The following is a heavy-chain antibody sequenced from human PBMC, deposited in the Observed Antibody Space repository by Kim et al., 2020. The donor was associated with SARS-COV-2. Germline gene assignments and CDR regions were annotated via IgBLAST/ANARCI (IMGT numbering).Heavy chain of an antibody. J-gene: IGHJ4*02. D-gene: IGHD4-17*01. CDR1: GGSISSSSYY. CDR2: IYYSGST. Sequence: SETLSLTCTVSGGSISSSSYYWGWIRQPPGKGLEWIGSIYYSGSTYYNPSLKSRVTISVDTSKNQFSLKLSSVTAADTAVYYCARHFSHGDYFDYWGQGTLVTVSS. V-gene: IGHV4-39*01. CDR3: ARHFSHGDYFDY.